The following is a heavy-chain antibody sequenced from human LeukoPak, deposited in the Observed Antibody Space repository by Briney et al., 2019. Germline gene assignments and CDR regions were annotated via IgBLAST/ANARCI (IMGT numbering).Heavy chain of an antibody. Sequence: GASVKVSCKASGYSFTNYAFSWVRQAPGQGLEWMGGISAHNGNTTYAQKLQGRVTMTTDTSTNTAYMELRSLRFDDTAVYYCARHFSSGWPLEALDVWGQGTLVTVSS. J-gene: IGHJ3*01. CDR2: ISAHNGNT. D-gene: IGHD6-19*01. CDR3: ARHFSSGWPLEALDV. V-gene: IGHV1-18*01. CDR1: GYSFTNYA.